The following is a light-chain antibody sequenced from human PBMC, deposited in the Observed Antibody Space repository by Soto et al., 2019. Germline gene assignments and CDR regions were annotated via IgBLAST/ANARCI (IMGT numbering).Light chain of an antibody. V-gene: IGKV3-20*01. J-gene: IGKJ4*01. Sequence: EIVLTQSPGTLSLSPGERATLSCRASQSLISNYLAWYQQKPGQAPRLLMYGASSRATGIPDRFSGSGSGTDFTLTISRLEPEDFAVYYCKQYGSSPLTFGGGTKVEIK. CDR3: KQYGSSPLT. CDR1: QSLISNY. CDR2: GAS.